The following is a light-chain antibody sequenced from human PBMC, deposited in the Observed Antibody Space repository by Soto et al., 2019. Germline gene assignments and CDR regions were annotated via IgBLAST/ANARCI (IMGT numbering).Light chain of an antibody. J-gene: IGLJ2*01. V-gene: IGLV2-23*02. CDR1: SSDVGSYNL. CDR3: CSYAGSTTLEV. Sequence: QSALTQPASVSGSPGQSITISCTGTSSDVGSYNLVSWYQQHPGKAPKLMIYEVTKRPSGVSNRFSASKSGNTASLTISGLQDEDEADYSCCSYAGSTTLEVFGGGTKLTVL. CDR2: EVT.